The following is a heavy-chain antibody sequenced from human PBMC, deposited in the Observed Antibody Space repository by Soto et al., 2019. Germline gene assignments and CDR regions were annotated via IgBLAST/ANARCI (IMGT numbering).Heavy chain of an antibody. CDR2: ISAYNGNT. D-gene: IGHD3-9*01. V-gene: IGHV1-18*01. Sequence: EASVKVSCKASGYTFTSYGISWVRQAPGQGLEWMGWISAYNGNTNYAQKFQGWVTMTRDTSISTAYMELSRLRSDDTAVYYCARCGLLRYFGWLFAYWGQGMLVTVSS. CDR1: GYTFTSYG. J-gene: IGHJ4*02. CDR3: ARCGLLRYFGWLFAY.